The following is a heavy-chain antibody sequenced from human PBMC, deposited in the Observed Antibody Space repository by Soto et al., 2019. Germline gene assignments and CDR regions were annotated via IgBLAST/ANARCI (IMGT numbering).Heavy chain of an antibody. V-gene: IGHV3-15*01. CDR3: TTSNLGVDF. CDR2: IKTKPDNGTI. D-gene: IGHD1-1*01. J-gene: IGHJ4*02. Sequence: GGSLRLSCAASGLIFSDVWMTWVRQAPGKGLEWVGRIKTKPDNGTIDYAAPVRGRFTISRDDSKNTLYLQMTSLTPDDTGVYYCTTSNLGVDFWGPGTMVTVSS. CDR1: GLIFSDVW.